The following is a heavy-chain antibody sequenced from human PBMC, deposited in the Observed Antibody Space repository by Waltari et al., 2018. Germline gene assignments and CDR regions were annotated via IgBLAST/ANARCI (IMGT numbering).Heavy chain of an antibody. CDR3: ARDAGRGGSENYYYYSMDV. J-gene: IGHJ6*02. Sequence: EVKLVESGGGLVKPGGSLRPSCAACGFPSRDYRLKWLRWAPGKGLDVVSSITDSSTYTYDADSVRGRFTISRDNAENSLFLQVDNLSAEDTAVYYCARDAGRGGSENYYYYSMDVWGQGTTVTVSS. V-gene: IGHV3-21*01. CDR1: GFPSRDYR. D-gene: IGHD3-10*01. CDR2: ITDSSTYT.